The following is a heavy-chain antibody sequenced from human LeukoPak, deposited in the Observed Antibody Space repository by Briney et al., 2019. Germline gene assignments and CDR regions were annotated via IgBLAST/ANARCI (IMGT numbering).Heavy chain of an antibody. CDR1: GFTFHDYA. CDR3: AKDSMSDYYGSGSFDY. CDR2: INWNSGSI. Sequence: PGGSLRLSCAASGFTFHDYAMHWVRQVPGKGLEWVSGINWNSGSIMYADSVKGRFTISRDNARNSLYLQMNSLRPDDTALYYCAKDSMSDYYGSGSFDYWGQGTLVTVSS. D-gene: IGHD3-10*01. V-gene: IGHV3-9*01. J-gene: IGHJ4*02.